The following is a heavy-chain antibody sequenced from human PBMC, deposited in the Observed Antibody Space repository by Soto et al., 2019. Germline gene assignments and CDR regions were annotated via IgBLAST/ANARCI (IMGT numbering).Heavy chain of an antibody. CDR3: ARSSGGPAY. CDR1: GYTFTSYY. CDR2: INPSGGST. D-gene: IGHD3-16*01. Sequence: QVQLVQSGAEVKKPGASVKVSCKESGYTFTSYYLYWVRQAPGQGLEWMGIINPSGGSTSYAQKFQGRVTMTRDTSTSTVYMELSSLRSEDTAVYYCARSSGGPAYWGQGTLVTVSS. V-gene: IGHV1-46*01. J-gene: IGHJ4*02.